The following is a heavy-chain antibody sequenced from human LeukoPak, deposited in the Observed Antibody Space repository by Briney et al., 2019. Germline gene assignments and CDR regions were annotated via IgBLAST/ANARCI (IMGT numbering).Heavy chain of an antibody. V-gene: IGHV3-30-3*01. CDR1: GFTFSSYA. Sequence: GGSLRLSCAASGFTFSSYAMHWVRQAPGKGLEWVAVISYDGSNKYYADSVKGRFTISRDNSKNTLYLQMNSLRAEDTAVYYCAKADDAYFDYWGQGTLVTVSS. D-gene: IGHD5-24*01. CDR3: AKADDAYFDY. J-gene: IGHJ4*02. CDR2: ISYDGSNK.